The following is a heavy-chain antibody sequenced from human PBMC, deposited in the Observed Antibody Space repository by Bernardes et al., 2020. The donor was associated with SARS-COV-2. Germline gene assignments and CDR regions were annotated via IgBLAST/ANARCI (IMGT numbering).Heavy chain of an antibody. CDR3: TTGDSSGWYGGGDH. CDR1: GFTFSNAW. D-gene: IGHD6-19*01. J-gene: IGHJ4*02. V-gene: IGHV3-15*07. CDR2: IKSKAHGGTT. Sequence: GGSLRLSYAASGFTFSNAWMNWVRQAPGKGLEWVGRIKSKAHGGTTDYAAPVKGRFTISRDDSKNTLYLQMNSLKIEDTAVYYCTTGDSSGWYGGGDHWGQGTLVTVSS.